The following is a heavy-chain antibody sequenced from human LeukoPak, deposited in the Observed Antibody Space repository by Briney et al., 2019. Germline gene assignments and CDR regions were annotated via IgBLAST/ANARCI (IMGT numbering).Heavy chain of an antibody. CDR3: AAEKYYYNSGNYFDH. V-gene: IGHV4-30-4*01. CDR1: GGSISSSSYY. Sequence: SETLSLTCTVSGGSISSSSYYWSWIRQPPGEGLEWIGYIYYTGSTYYSPSLKSRVSISIDTSKNQFSLKLGSVTAADTAVYYCAAEKYYYNSGNYFDHWGQGTLVTVSS. J-gene: IGHJ4*02. CDR2: IYYTGST. D-gene: IGHD3-10*01.